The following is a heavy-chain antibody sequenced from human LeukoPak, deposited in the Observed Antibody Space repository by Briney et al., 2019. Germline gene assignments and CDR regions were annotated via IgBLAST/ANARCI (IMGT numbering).Heavy chain of an antibody. CDR2: ISSRSSTI. J-gene: IGHJ4*02. CDR3: ARVGSLAAAGTPDY. CDR1: GFIFNDYS. Sequence: QPGGSLRLSCVGSGFIFNDYSMNWVRQAPGKGPEWVSYISSRSSTIYYADSVKGRFTISRDNAKNSLYLQMNSLRAEDTAVYYCARVGSLAAAGTPDYWGQGTLVTVSS. V-gene: IGHV3-48*04. D-gene: IGHD6-13*01.